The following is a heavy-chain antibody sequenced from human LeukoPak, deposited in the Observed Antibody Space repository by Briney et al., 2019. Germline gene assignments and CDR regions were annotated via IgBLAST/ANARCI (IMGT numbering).Heavy chain of an antibody. CDR3: ARGPRITMVRGGQWYYYMDV. D-gene: IGHD3-10*01. J-gene: IGHJ6*03. V-gene: IGHV1-18*01. CDR1: GGTFSSYA. CDR2: ISAYNGNT. Sequence: ASVKVSCKASGGTFSSYAISWVRQAPGQGLEWMGWISAYNGNTNYAQKFQGRVTVTRDTSTSTVYMELSSLRSEDTAVYYCARGPRITMVRGGQWYYYMDVWGKGTTVTISS.